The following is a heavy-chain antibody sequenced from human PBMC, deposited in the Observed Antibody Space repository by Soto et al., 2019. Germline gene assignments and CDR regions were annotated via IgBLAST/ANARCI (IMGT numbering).Heavy chain of an antibody. V-gene: IGHV1-18*04. J-gene: IGHJ3*02. CDR2: ISAYNGNT. Sequence: VNRACKGAGYSFTSYLISWVRLTPKQVLEWMGWISAYNGNTNYAQKLQGRVTMTTDTSTSTAYMELRSLRSDDTAVYYCARLNGFWSGYYRDAFDIWGQGTMVTVSS. D-gene: IGHD3-3*01. CDR1: GYSFTSYL. CDR3: ARLNGFWSGYYRDAFDI.